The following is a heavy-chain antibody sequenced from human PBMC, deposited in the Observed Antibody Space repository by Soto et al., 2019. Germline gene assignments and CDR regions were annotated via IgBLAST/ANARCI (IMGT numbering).Heavy chain of an antibody. CDR1: GGSISSGGYY. D-gene: IGHD3-10*01. CDR2: IYYSGST. V-gene: IGHV4-31*03. CDR3: ARDRILLWFGESD. Sequence: QVQLQESGPGLVKPSQTLSLTCTVSGGSISSGGYYWSWIRQHPGKGLEWIGYIYYSGSTYYNPSLKSRVXXSXDXXKNQFSLKLSSVTAADTAVYYCARDRILLWFGESDWGQGTLVTVSS. J-gene: IGHJ4*02.